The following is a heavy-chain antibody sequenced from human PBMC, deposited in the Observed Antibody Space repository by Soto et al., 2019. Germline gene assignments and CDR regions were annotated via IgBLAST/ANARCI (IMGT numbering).Heavy chain of an antibody. D-gene: IGHD3-22*01. J-gene: IGHJ1*01. CDR1: GASITTYY. CDR2: INHSGST. V-gene: IGHV4-34*01. CDR3: ARARRTESHYDSSGYTAEYFQY. Sequence: PSETLSLTCTVSGASITTYYWSWIRQPPGTGLDWIGEINHSGSTNYNPSLKSRVTISVDTSKNQFSLKLTSVTAADTAVYYCARARRTESHYDSSGYTAEYFQYWGQGTLVTVSS.